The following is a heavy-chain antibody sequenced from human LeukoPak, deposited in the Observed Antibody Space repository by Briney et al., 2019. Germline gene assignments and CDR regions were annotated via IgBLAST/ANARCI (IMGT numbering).Heavy chain of an antibody. Sequence: GGSLRLSCAASGFAFGTYGMHWVRQTPGKGPGWEAVIWYDGTYKYYADSVKGRFTISRDNSKKTLYLQMNRLRAEDTAVFYCAKDRMGATYVLDSWGQGTLVTVSS. CDR2: IWYDGTYK. CDR1: GFAFGTYG. V-gene: IGHV3-33*06. D-gene: IGHD1-26*01. J-gene: IGHJ4*02. CDR3: AKDRMGATYVLDS.